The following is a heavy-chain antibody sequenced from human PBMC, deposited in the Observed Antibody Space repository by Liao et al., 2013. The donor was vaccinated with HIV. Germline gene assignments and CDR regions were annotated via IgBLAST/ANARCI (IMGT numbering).Heavy chain of an antibody. CDR2: IFTDGST. V-gene: IGHV4-4*07. CDR1: GGSMGAYS. D-gene: IGHD2-8*01. J-gene: IGHJ3*02. Sequence: QVQLQESGPGLVKPSETLSLTCTVSGGSMGAYSWNWIRQPAGKALEWLGRIFTDGSTNYNLSLKSRVTMSIDKSKTQFSLKLNSVTAADTALYYCAREGLMVYAQGAFDIWGQGTLVTV. CDR3: AREGLMVYAQGAFDI.